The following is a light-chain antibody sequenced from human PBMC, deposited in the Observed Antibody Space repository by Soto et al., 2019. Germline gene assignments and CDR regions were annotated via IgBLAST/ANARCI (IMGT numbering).Light chain of an antibody. V-gene: IGLV2-14*01. J-gene: IGLJ1*01. CDR2: EVS. Sequence: LTQPGSVSGAPGQSITISCTGTGSDIGDYKYVSWYQQRPCKAPKLMIYEVSNRPSGVSNRFSGSKSGNTASLTISGLQADDEADYYCSSYRSTNTPYVFGTGTKVTAL. CDR1: GSDIGDYKY. CDR3: SSYRSTNTPYV.